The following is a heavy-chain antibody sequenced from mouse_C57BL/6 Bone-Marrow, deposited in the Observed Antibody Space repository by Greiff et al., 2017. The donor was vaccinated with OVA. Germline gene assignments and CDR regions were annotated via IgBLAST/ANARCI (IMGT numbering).Heavy chain of an antibody. D-gene: IGHD2-2*01. CDR2: IHPNSGST. V-gene: IGHV1-64*01. Sequence: QVQLQQPGAELVKPGASVKLSCKASGYTFTSYWMHWVKQRPGQGLEWIGMIHPNSGSTNYNAMFTSKATLTVDKSSSTAYMQLSSLTSEDSAVYYCARRGVTSYYYAMDYGGQGTSVTGSS. CDR1: GYTFTSYW. J-gene: IGHJ4*01. CDR3: ARRGVTSYYYAMDY.